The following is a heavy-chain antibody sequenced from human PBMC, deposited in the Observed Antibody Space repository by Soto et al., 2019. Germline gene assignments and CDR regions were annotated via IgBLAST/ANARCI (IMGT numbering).Heavy chain of an antibody. CDR2: INPKSGGT. CDR1: GYSFTDYH. D-gene: IGHD2-8*01. Sequence: QVQLVQSGAEVKKPGASVKVSCKASGYSFTDYHIHWVRQAPGQGLEWLGRINPKSGGTSTAQKFQGWVTMTTDTSISTASMELTRLTSDDTAIYYCARGDSTDCSNGVCPFFYNHVMDVWGQGTTVTVSS. CDR3: ARGDSTDCSNGVCPFFYNHVMDV. J-gene: IGHJ6*02. V-gene: IGHV1-2*04.